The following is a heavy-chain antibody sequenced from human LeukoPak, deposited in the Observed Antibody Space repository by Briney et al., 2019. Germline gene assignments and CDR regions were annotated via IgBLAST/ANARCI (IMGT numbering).Heavy chain of an antibody. V-gene: IGHV3-74*01. CDR2: INNDGSAT. CDR3: ARDVGYSAYD. Sequence: PGGSLRLSCAASGFTFRSSWMHWVRQGPGKGLVWLSRINNDGSATTYADSVKGRFTISRDTAKNTVFLQMNSLRAEDTAVYYCARDVGYSAYDWGQGTPVTVSS. J-gene: IGHJ4*02. D-gene: IGHD5-12*01. CDR1: GFTFRSSW.